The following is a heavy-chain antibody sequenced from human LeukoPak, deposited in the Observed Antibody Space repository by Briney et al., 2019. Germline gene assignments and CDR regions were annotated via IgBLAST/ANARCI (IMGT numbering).Heavy chain of an antibody. Sequence: GGSLRLSCAASGFTFRSSWMHWVRHVPGKGLVWVSHISPDGDFKDYADSVKGRFIISRDNAKNTLFLQMNRLRAEDTALYFCARDLSSSPDYWGQGTLVTVSS. CDR3: ARDLSSSPDY. CDR1: GFTFRSSW. V-gene: IGHV3-74*01. J-gene: IGHJ4*02. CDR2: ISPDGDFK.